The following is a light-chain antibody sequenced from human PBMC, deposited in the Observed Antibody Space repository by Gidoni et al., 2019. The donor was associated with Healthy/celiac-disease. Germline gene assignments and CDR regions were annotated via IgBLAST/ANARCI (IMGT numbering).Light chain of an antibody. CDR3: QQYYSTLT. Sequence: IVMPQYPASLALSLGERATINCKSSQSVLYSSNNKNYLAWYQQKPGQPPKLLIYWACTRESGVPDRFSGSGSGTDFTLTISSLQAEDGAVYYCQQYYSTLTFGGXTKVEIK. CDR1: QSVLYSSNNKNY. CDR2: WAC. J-gene: IGKJ4*01. V-gene: IGKV4-1*01.